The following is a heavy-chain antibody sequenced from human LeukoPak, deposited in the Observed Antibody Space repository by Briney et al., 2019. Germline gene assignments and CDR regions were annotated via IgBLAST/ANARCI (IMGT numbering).Heavy chain of an antibody. J-gene: IGHJ6*03. D-gene: IGHD3-10*01. Sequence: GASVKVSCKASGYTFTSYGISWVRQAPGQGLEWMGWISAYNGNTNYAQKLQGRVTMTTDTSTSTAYMELRSLRSDDTAVYYCARDSVLVLWFGELRSYYMDVWGKGTTVTISS. CDR1: GYTFTSYG. CDR2: ISAYNGNT. CDR3: ARDSVLVLWFGELRSYYMDV. V-gene: IGHV1-18*01.